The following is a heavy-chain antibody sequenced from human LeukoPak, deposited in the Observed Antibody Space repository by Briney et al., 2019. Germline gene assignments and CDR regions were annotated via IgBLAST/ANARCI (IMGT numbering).Heavy chain of an antibody. Sequence: SETLSLTCTVSGGSISSGDYYWSWIRHPPGKGLEWIGYIYYSGSTYYNPSLKSRVTISVDTSKNQFSLKLSSVTAADTAVYYCARGIIVATTKDAFDIWGQGTMVTVSS. V-gene: IGHV4-30-4*01. J-gene: IGHJ3*02. CDR1: GGSISSGDYY. CDR3: ARGIIVATTKDAFDI. D-gene: IGHD5-12*01. CDR2: IYYSGST.